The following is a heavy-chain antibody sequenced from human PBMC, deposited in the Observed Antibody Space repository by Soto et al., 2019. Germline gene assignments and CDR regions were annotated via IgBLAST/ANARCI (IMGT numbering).Heavy chain of an antibody. CDR2: IYHSGST. D-gene: IGHD5-12*01. Sequence: QLQLQESGSGLVKPSQTLSLTCAVSGGSISSGGYSWSWIRQPPGKGLEWIGYIYHSGSTYYNPCLKSRVTISVDSSQNQVSLKLSSVTAADTAVYYCAAGGGLPRYYWGQGTLVTVSS. V-gene: IGHV4-30-2*01. J-gene: IGHJ4*02. CDR1: GGSISSGGYS. CDR3: AAGGGLPRYY.